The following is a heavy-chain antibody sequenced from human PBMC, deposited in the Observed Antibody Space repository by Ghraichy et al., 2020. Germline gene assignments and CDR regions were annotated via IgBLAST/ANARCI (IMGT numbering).Heavy chain of an antibody. V-gene: IGHV3-30*02. CDR2: IRYDGSNK. CDR3: VGRGSSDIYYFDY. J-gene: IGHJ4*02. D-gene: IGHD3-9*01. CDR1: GFTFSSYG. Sequence: GGSLRLSCAASGFTFSSYGMHWVRQAPGKGLEWVAFIRYDGSNKYYADSVKGRFTISRDSSKNTLYLQMNSLRAEDTAVYYCVGRGSSDIYYFDYWGQGTLVTVSS.